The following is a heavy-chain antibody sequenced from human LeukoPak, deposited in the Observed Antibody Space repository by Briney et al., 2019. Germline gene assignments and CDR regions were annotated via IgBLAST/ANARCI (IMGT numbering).Heavy chain of an antibody. D-gene: IGHD5-18*01. V-gene: IGHV3-23*01. CDR1: GFTFSSYA. CDR2: ISGSGGSA. J-gene: IGHJ4*02. Sequence: GGSLRLSCAASGFTFSSYAMSRVRQAPGKGLEWVSAISGSGGSAYYADSVKGRFTISRDNSKNTLYLQMNSLRAEDTAVYYCAKAHSYGSADDFDYWGQGTLVTVSS. CDR3: AKAHSYGSADDFDY.